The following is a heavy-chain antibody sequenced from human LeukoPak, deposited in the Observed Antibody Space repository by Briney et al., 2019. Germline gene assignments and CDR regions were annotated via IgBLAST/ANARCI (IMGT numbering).Heavy chain of an antibody. V-gene: IGHV1-18*01. J-gene: IGHJ4*02. Sequence: VASVKVSCKASGYTFTSYGFSWLRQAPGQGLEWMGWISTYNGNTNYAQKLQGRVTMTTDTSTSTAYMELRSLRSDDTAVYYCARSPAGLLDYWGQGTLVTVSS. CDR3: ARSPAGLLDY. CDR2: ISTYNGNT. D-gene: IGHD5-18*01. CDR1: GYTFTSYG.